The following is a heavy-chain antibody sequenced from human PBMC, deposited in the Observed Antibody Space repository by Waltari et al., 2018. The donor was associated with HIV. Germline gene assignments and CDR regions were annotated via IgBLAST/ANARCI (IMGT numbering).Heavy chain of an antibody. D-gene: IGHD3-16*02. V-gene: IGHV4-4*07. Sequence: QVQLQESGPGLVKPSETLSLTCTVSGGSISSYYWSWIRQPAGKGLEWIGSIYTSGSTNYNPSLNSRVTMSVDTSKNQFSLKLGSVTAADTAVYYCAGTYYDYVWGSYRPPPFDYWGQGTLVTVSS. CDR1: GGSISSYY. J-gene: IGHJ4*02. CDR2: IYTSGST. CDR3: AGTYYDYVWGSYRPPPFDY.